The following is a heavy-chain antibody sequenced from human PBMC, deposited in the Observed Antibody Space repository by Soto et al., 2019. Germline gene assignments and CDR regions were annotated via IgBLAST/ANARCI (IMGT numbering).Heavy chain of an antibody. Sequence: SETLSLTCTVSGGSISSYYWSWIRQPPGKGLEWIGYIYYSGSTNYNPSLKSRVTISVDTSKNQFSLKLSSGTAADTAVYYCARSHRDYYDSIGQVDYWGQGTLVTVSS. CDR3: ARSHRDYYDSIGQVDY. V-gene: IGHV4-59*01. J-gene: IGHJ4*02. CDR1: GGSISSYY. D-gene: IGHD3-22*01. CDR2: IYYSGST.